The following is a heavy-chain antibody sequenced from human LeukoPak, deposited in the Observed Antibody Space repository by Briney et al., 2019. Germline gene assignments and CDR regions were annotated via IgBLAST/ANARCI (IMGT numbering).Heavy chain of an antibody. V-gene: IGHV4-59*01. Sequence: SETLSLTCTVSGGSISSYYWSWIRQPPGKGLEWIGYIYYSGSTNYNPSLKSRVTISVDTSKSQFSLKLSSVTAADTAVYYCARVVTPGDVDYWGQGTLVTVSS. CDR3: ARVVTPGDVDY. CDR1: GGSISSYY. CDR2: IYYSGST. D-gene: IGHD2/OR15-2a*01. J-gene: IGHJ4*02.